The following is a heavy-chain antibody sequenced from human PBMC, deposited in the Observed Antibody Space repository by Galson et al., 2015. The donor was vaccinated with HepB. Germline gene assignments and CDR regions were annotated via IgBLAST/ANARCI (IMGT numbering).Heavy chain of an antibody. J-gene: IGHJ4*02. D-gene: IGHD6-6*01. V-gene: IGHV3-30-3*01. CDR2: ISYDGSNK. CDR3: ARGRRGIAARPGSTYYFDY. CDR1: GFTFSSYA. Sequence: SLRLSCAASGFTFSSYAMHWVRQAPGKGLEWVAVISYDGSNKYYADSVKGRFTISRDNSKNTLYLQMNSLRAEGTAVYYCARGRRGIAARPGSTYYFDYWGQGTLVTVSS.